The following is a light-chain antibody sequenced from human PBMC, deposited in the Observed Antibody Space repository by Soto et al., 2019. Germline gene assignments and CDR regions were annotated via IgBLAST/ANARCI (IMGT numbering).Light chain of an antibody. V-gene: IGKV3-15*01. CDR1: QSVSSN. CDR3: QQYNNLPLT. Sequence: EIVMTQSPATLSVSPGERATLSCRASQSVSSNLAWYEQKSGQVPRLLIYGASTRATGIPDRFSGRGSGTEFTLTISSLQSYDFGVYYCQQYNNLPLTFGGGTKVEIK. J-gene: IGKJ4*01. CDR2: GAS.